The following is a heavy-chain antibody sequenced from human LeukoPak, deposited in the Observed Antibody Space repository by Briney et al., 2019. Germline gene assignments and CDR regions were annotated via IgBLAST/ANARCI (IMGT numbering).Heavy chain of an antibody. CDR3: AKGSDTSGRQNFDF. J-gene: IGHJ4*02. Sequence: GGSLRLSCEASGFTFTSYAMHWVRQAPGKGLEWVSSISASGSGTFYTDSMNGRFTISRDNAKKTFFLQMKNLRLGDMALYYCAKGSDTSGRQNFDFWGQGTLVTVSS. CDR2: ISASGSGT. CDR1: GFTFTSYA. V-gene: IGHV3-23*01. D-gene: IGHD6-19*01.